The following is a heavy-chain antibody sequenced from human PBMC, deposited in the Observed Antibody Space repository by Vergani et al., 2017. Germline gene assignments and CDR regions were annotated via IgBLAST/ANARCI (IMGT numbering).Heavy chain of an antibody. CDR1: GVSFSRHA. V-gene: IGHV3-30*18. J-gene: IGHJ6*03. Sequence: QVQLAESGGGRVQPGRSLRLSCAASGVSFSRHAIHWVRQAPGKGLEWVAVISNDGSKKYSADSVKDRFTISRDNSKNTLDLQMNSLRTQDTAVYYCAKSGAVTSVSLQYIFYMDVCGKGTTVTVS. CDR3: AKSGAVTSVSLQYIFYMDV. D-gene: IGHD3-10*01. CDR2: ISNDGSKK.